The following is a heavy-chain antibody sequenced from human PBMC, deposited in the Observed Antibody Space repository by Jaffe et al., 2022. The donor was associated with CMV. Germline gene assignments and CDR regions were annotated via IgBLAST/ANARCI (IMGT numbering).Heavy chain of an antibody. CDR3: ARVEKVRRYCDGGPCPYNWFDP. J-gene: IGHJ5*02. D-gene: IGHD2-21*01. CDR2: MNPDTGNI. Sequence: QVQLVQSGTEVKKPGASVKVSCKASGYTFTNYDIDWVRQATGQGLEWMGWMNPDTGNIGYAQKFQGRVTMTSDTSTNTAYMELSSLRSEDTAVYFCARVEKVRRYCDGGPCPYNWFDPWGQGTLVIVSS. CDR1: GYTFTNYD. V-gene: IGHV1-8*01.